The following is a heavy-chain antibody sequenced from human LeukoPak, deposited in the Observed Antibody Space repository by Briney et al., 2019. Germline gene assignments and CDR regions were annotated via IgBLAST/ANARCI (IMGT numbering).Heavy chain of an antibody. D-gene: IGHD1-26*01. CDR2: ISAYNGNT. CDR3: ARDRIVGPTYFDY. V-gene: IGHV1-18*04. J-gene: IGHJ4*02. Sequence: RASVKVSCKASGYTFTGYYMHWVRQAPGQGLEWMGWISAYNGNTNYAQKLQGRVTMTTDTSTRIAYMELRSLRSDDTAVYYCARDRIVGPTYFDYWGQGNLVTVSS. CDR1: GYTFTGYY.